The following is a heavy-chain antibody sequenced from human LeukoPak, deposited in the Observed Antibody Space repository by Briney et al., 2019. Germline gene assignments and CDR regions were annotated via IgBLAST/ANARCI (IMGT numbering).Heavy chain of an antibody. CDR2: ISGDEIYE. Sequence: GGSLRPSCAASGFSFSRYTMHWVRQAPGKGLAWVASISGDEIYEEYADSMKGRFTISRDNFKNTLSLLMNSLRPEDTAVYYCAALDLGRDYWGQGTLVTVSS. J-gene: IGHJ4*02. CDR3: AALDLGRDY. CDR1: GFSFSRYT. D-gene: IGHD1-1*01. V-gene: IGHV3-30*04.